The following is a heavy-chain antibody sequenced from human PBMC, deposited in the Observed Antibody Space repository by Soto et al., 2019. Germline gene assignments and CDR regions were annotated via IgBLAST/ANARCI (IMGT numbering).Heavy chain of an antibody. J-gene: IGHJ2*01. CDR1: GGSITNHY. Sequence: QVQLQESGPRLVTPSETLTLTCSLSGGSITNHYWGWIRQPPGKGLEFIGRIYPSGRAHYNPSLQRRVTMLVDTSKNPFSLKVNSVPAADTAIYYCARDYDVNTAVDYWYFDLWGRGTLVTVSS. CDR3: ARDYDVNTAVDYWYFDL. CDR2: IYPSGRA. V-gene: IGHV4-4*07. D-gene: IGHD5-18*01.